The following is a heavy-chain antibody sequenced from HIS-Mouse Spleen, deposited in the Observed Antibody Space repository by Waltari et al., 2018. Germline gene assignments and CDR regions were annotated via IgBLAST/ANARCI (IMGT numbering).Heavy chain of an antibody. J-gene: IGHJ3*02. CDR3: ARSPLGPDAFDI. V-gene: IGHV4-34*01. CDR1: GGSFSGYY. CDR2: INHSGIT. Sequence: QVQLQQWGAGLLKPSETLSLTCAVYGGSFSGYYWSWIRQPPGKGLEWIGEINHSGITNTNPSLKSRVTISVDTSKTQFSLKLSSVTAADTAVYYCARSPLGPDAFDIWGQGTMVTVSS.